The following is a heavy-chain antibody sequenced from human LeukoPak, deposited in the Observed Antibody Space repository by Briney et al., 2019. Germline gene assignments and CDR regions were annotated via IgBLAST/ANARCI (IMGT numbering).Heavy chain of an antibody. D-gene: IGHD6-13*01. CDR1: GYTFTSYG. Sequence: ASVKVSCKXSGYTFTSYGISWVRQAPGQGLEWMGWISAYNGNTNYAQKLQGRVTMTTDTSTSTAYMELRSLRSDDTAVYYCARTLLIAAAGFWFDPWGQGTLVTVSS. J-gene: IGHJ5*02. V-gene: IGHV1-18*01. CDR3: ARTLLIAAAGFWFDP. CDR2: ISAYNGNT.